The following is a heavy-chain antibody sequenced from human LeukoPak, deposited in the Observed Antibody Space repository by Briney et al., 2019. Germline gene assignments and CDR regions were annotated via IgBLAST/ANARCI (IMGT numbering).Heavy chain of an antibody. J-gene: IGHJ4*02. D-gene: IGHD2-21*02. V-gene: IGHV3-23*01. CDR2: ISGSGGST. CDR1: GFTFSCYA. CDR3: AKGAHIVVVTAIRRYFDY. Sequence: GGSLRLSCSASGFTFSCYAMSWAPQAPEKGLEWGSAISGSGGSTYYADYVTGRFTTSRDNSKNTLYLQMNSLRAEDTAVYYCAKGAHIVVVTAIRRYFDYWGQGALVTVSS.